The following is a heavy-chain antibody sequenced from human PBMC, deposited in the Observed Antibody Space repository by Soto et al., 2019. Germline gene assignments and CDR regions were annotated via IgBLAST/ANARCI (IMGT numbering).Heavy chain of an antibody. J-gene: IGHJ4*02. CDR2: ISGSGGTT. D-gene: IGHD2-2*01. CDR1: GFTFTSYA. Sequence: EVHLLESGGGLVQPGGSLRLSCAASGFTFTSYAMSWVRQAPGKGLEWVSGISGSGGTTHYADSVKGRFTISRDSSKSTLYLQMNSLRAEDTAAYYCAKDRYCSSTSCYAGFAYWGQGTLVTVSS. V-gene: IGHV3-23*01. CDR3: AKDRYCSSTSCYAGFAY.